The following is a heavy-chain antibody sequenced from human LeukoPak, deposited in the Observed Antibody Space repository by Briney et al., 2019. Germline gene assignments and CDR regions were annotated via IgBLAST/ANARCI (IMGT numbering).Heavy chain of an antibody. Sequence: GGSLRLSCAASGFTFSSYSRNWVRQAPGNGLEWVSYISRSSSTIYYAASVKGRFTISRDNAKNSLYLQMNSLRAEDTAVYYCARDRRFLEWLSAYYFDYWGQGTPVTVSS. CDR1: GFTFSSYS. CDR3: ARDRRFLEWLSAYYFDY. CDR2: ISRSSSTI. J-gene: IGHJ4*02. D-gene: IGHD3-3*01. V-gene: IGHV3-48*01.